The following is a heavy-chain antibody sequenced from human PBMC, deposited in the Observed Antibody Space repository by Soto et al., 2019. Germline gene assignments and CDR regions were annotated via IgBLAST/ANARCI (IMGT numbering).Heavy chain of an antibody. CDR1: SDSIKISL. CDR2: IYYSGST. V-gene: IGHV4-59*01. J-gene: IGHJ4*02. CDR3: ARDNYYGSGSYPTGLDY. D-gene: IGHD3-10*01. Sequence: PSYSMYITRTASSDSIKISLVAGIWQKQGKGLEWIGYIYYSGSTNYNPSLKSRVTISVDTSKNQFSLKLSSVTAADTAVYYCARDNYYGSGSYPTGLDYWGQGTLVTVSS.